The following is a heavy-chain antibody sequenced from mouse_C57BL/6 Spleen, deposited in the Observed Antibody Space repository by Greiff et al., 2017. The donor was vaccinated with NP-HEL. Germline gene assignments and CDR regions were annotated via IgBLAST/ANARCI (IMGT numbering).Heavy chain of an antibody. CDR3: ARCSSYDAMDY. V-gene: IGHV5-17*01. J-gene: IGHJ4*01. CDR1: GFTFSDYG. Sequence: EVKLMESGGGLVKPGGSLKLSCAASGFTFSDYGMHWVRQAPEKGLEWVAYISSGSSTIYYADKVKGRFTISRDNAKNPLFLQMTSLRSEDTAMYYCARCSSYDAMDYWGQGTSVTVSS. CDR2: ISSGSSTI. D-gene: IGHD1-1*01.